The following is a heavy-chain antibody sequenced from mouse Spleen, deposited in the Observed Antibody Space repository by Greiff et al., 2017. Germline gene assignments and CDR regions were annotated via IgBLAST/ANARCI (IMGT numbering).Heavy chain of an antibody. Sequence: EVQGVESGGGLVKPGGSLKLSCAASGFTFSSYAMSWVRQTPEKRLEWVASISSGGSTYYPDSVKGRFTISRDNARNILYLQMSSLRSEDTAMYYCARVGVYYFDYWGQGTTLTVSS. CDR3: ARVGVYYFDY. J-gene: IGHJ2*01. CDR1: GFTFSSYA. CDR2: ISSGGST. V-gene: IGHV5-6-5*01.